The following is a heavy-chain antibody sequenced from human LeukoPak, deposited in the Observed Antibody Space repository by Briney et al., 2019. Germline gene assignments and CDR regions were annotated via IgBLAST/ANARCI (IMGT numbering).Heavy chain of an antibody. CDR2: IGINSGLI. D-gene: IGHD4-11*01. CDR3: AREFDYSTSGAGY. CDR1: GFTFSHYS. Sequence: GGSLRLSCAASGFTFSHYSMNWVRQAPGKGLEWVSSIGINSGLIYYADSVKGRFTISRDNAKNSLYLQMNSLRAEDTAVYYCAREFDYSTSGAGYWGQGTLVTVSS. J-gene: IGHJ4*02. V-gene: IGHV3-21*01.